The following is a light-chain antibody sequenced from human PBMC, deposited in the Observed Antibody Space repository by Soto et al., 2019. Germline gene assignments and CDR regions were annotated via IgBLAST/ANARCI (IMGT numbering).Light chain of an antibody. CDR2: DVS. V-gene: IGLV2-11*01. CDR1: RRDVGGYNY. CDR3: CSYAGSYTV. J-gene: IGLJ2*01. Sequence: QSALTQPRSVSGSPGQSVTISCTGTRRDVGGYNYVSWYQQHPGKAPKLMIYDVSRRPSGVPDRFSGSKSGNTASLTISGLQAEDEPHYYCCSYAGSYTVFGGGTKLTVL.